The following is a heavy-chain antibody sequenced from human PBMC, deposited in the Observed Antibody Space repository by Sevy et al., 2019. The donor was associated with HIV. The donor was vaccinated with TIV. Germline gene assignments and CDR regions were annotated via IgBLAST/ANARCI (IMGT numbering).Heavy chain of an antibody. CDR1: GGSISSYY. CDR2: IYYSGST. V-gene: IGHV4-59*01. Sequence: SETLSLTCTVSGGSISSYYWSWIRQPPGKGLEWIGYIYYSGSTNYNPSLKSRVTISVDTSKNQFSLKLSSVTAADTAVYYCARGGGIAARPGRAGTHKNYYYYYGMDVWGQRPTVTVSS. J-gene: IGHJ6*02. D-gene: IGHD6-6*01. CDR3: ARGGGIAARPGRAGTHKNYYYYYGMDV.